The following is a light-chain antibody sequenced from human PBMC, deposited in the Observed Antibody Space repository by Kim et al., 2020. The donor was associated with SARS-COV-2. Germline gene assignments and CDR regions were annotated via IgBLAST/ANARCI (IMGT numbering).Light chain of an antibody. CDR2: LGS. CDR1: QSRLHSNGYNY. V-gene: IGKV2-28*01. J-gene: IGKJ3*01. CDR3: MQALQTQFT. Sequence: PASISCRSSQSRLHSNGYNYLDWYLQKPGQSPQLLIYLGSNRASGVPDRFSGSGSGTDFTLKISRVEAEDVGVYYCMQALQTQFTFGPGTKVDIK.